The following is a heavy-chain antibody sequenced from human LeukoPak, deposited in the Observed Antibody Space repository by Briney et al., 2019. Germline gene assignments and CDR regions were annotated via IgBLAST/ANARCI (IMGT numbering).Heavy chain of an antibody. D-gene: IGHD3-22*01. V-gene: IGHV4-34*01. CDR3: ARGHDSSGYYFDY. CDR2: VNHSGST. Sequence: KPSETLSLTCAVYGGSFSGYYWSWLRQPPGKGLEWIGEVNHSGSTNYNPSLKSRVTISVDTSKNQFSLKLSSVTAADTAVYYCARGHDSSGYYFDYWGQGTLVTVSS. J-gene: IGHJ4*02. CDR1: GGSFSGYY.